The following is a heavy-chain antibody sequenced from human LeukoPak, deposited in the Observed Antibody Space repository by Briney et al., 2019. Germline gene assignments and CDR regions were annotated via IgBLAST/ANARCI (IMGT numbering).Heavy chain of an antibody. CDR3: ARGSDDYYDSSGYYGY. V-gene: IGHV1-18*01. CDR2: ISAYNGNT. D-gene: IGHD3-22*01. Sequence: GASVKVSCKASGYTFTSYGISWVRQAPGQGLEWMGWISAYNGNTNYAQKLQGRVTMTTDTSTSTAYMELRGLRSDDTAVYYCARGSDDYYDSSGYYGYWGQGTLVTVSS. CDR1: GYTFTSYG. J-gene: IGHJ4*02.